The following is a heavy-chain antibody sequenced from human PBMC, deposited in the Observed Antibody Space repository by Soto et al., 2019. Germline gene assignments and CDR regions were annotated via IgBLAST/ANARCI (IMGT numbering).Heavy chain of an antibody. D-gene: IGHD2-2*01. V-gene: IGHV4-4*02. CDR3: AREGGYCSSTSCSFYGMDV. Sequence: SETLSLTCAVSGGSISSSNWWSWVRQPPGKGLEWIGEIYHSGSTNYNPSLKSRVTISVDKSKNQFSLKLSSVTAADTAVYYCAREGGYCSSTSCSFYGMDVWGQGTTVTVSS. J-gene: IGHJ6*02. CDR1: GGSISSSNW. CDR2: IYHSGST.